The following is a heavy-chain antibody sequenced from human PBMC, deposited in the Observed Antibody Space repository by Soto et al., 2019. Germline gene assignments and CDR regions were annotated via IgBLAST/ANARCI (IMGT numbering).Heavy chain of an antibody. V-gene: IGHV4-59*01. CDR2: IYYSGST. J-gene: IGHJ3*02. Sequence: QVQLQESGPGLVKPSETLSLTCTVSGGSISSYYWSWIRQPPGKGLEWIGYIYYSGSTNYNPSLKSLVTISVDTSKNQFSLKLSSVTAADTAVYYCARYNDYGDAFDIWGQGTMVTVSS. D-gene: IGHD4-17*01. CDR3: ARYNDYGDAFDI. CDR1: GGSISSYY.